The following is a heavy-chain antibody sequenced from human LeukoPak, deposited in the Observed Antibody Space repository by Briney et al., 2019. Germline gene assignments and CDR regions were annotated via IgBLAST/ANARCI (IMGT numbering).Heavy chain of an antibody. CDR2: IHPSGML. J-gene: IGHJ4*02. V-gene: IGHV4-31*03. CDR1: GASFNSDDQY. Sequence: SETLSLTCTVSGASFNSDDQYWNWIRQSPGKGLEWIGSIHPSGMLYNNPSLESRVTMSRDTSKNQFSLNLNSVTAADTAVYFCSRGLDSRKLGSWGQGILVTVSS. D-gene: IGHD3-22*01. CDR3: SRGLDSRKLGS.